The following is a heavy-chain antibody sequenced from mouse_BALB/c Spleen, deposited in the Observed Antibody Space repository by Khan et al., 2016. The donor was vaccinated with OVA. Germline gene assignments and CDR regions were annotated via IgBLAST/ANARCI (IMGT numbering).Heavy chain of an antibody. J-gene: IGHJ2*01. CDR1: GYTFTTYW. D-gene: IGHD2-3*01. V-gene: IGHV1-7*01. CDR3: TRDGIDY. CDR2: INPTSGYT. Sequence: QVQLKQSGAELAKPGPSVKMSCKASGYTFTTYWMHWVKQRPGQGLEWIGYINPTSGYTDYNEKFKDRATLSADKSSSTAYMQLTSLTSEDSSVYYGTRDGIDYWGQGTTLTVSS.